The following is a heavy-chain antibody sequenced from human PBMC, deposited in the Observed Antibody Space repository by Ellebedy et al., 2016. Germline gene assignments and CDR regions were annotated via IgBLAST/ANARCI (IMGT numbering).Heavy chain of an antibody. Sequence: GGSLRLXXAASGFTFSSYSMNWVRQAPGKGLEWVSYISSSSSTIYYADSVKGRFTISRDNAKNSLYLQMNSLRAEDTAVYYCAKASFPSNYYYYMDVWGKGTTVTVSS. CDR2: ISSSSSTI. CDR1: GFTFSSYS. J-gene: IGHJ6*03. CDR3: AKASFPSNYYYYMDV. V-gene: IGHV3-48*04. D-gene: IGHD2-21*01.